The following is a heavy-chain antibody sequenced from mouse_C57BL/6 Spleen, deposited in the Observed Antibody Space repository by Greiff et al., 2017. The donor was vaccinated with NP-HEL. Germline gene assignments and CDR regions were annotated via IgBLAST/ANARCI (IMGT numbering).Heavy chain of an antibody. D-gene: IGHD2-10*02. CDR1: GYTFTSYW. Sequence: QVQLQQPGAELVRPGTSVKLSCKASGYTFTSYWMHWVKQRPGQGLEWIGVIDPSDSYTNYNQKFKGKATLTVDTSSSTAYMQLSSLTSEDSAVYYCARREVWGNDDGVWGTGTTVTVSS. CDR2: IDPSDSYT. J-gene: IGHJ1*03. CDR3: ARREVWGNDDGV. V-gene: IGHV1-59*01.